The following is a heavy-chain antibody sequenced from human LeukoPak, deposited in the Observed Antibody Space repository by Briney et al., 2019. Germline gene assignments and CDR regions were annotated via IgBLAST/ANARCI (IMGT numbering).Heavy chain of an antibody. CDR3: ARDSRPYYTGSGSYYKIGRFDY. J-gene: IGHJ4*02. CDR1: GDSFSSYA. V-gene: IGHV1-69*04. CDR2: IIPILDIK. D-gene: IGHD3-10*01. Sequence: GASVKVSCKASGDSFSSYALSCVRQAPGQGLEWMGRIIPILDIKTYAERFQDRVTITADEDTSTVYMELSSLRSEDTALYYCARDSRPYYTGSGSYYKIGRFDYWGQGTGVTVSS.